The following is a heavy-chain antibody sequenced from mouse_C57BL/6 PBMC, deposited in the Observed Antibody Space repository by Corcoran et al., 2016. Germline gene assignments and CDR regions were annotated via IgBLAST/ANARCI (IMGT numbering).Heavy chain of an antibody. Sequence: QVQLQQSGAELARPGASVKLSCKASGYTFTSYGISWVKQRTGQGLEWIGEIFLGSGNTYYNEKFKGKATLTADKSSSTAYMELRSLTSEDSAVFFCARRLPYAVDYWGQGTSVTVSS. CDR3: ARRLPYAVDY. CDR2: IFLGSGNT. V-gene: IGHV1-81*01. J-gene: IGHJ4*01. D-gene: IGHD6-1*01. CDR1: GYTFTSYG.